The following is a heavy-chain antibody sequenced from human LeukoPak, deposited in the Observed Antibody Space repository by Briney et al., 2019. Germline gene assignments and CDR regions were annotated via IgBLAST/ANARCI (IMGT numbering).Heavy chain of an antibody. D-gene: IGHD2-2*01. CDR2: TYSDNDA. V-gene: IGHV3-66*02. J-gene: IGHJ4*02. CDR3: ARLLEYQLPYFDY. CDR1: GSTFSNNY. Sequence: PGGSLRLSCATSGSTFSNNYISWVRQAPGKGLEWVSITYSDNDASYSDSVKGRFTVSRDNSKNTLYLLMNSLRPEDTAVYYCARLLEYQLPYFDYWGQGTLATVSS.